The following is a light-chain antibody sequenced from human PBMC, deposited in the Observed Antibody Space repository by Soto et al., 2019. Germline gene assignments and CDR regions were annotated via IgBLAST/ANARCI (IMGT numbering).Light chain of an antibody. V-gene: IGKV3-20*01. CDR2: SAS. Sequence: EIVMTQSPATLSVSPGERATLSCRASQSVDSNLAWYQQKPGQAPRLLIYSASLKPAGIPDRFSGSGSATDFTLTISRLEPEDFALFYCHQYGSSPITFGQGTRLEI. CDR3: HQYGSSPIT. CDR1: QSVDSN. J-gene: IGKJ5*01.